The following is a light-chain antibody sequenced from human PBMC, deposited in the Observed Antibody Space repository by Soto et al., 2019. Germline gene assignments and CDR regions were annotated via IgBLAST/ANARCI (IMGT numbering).Light chain of an antibody. CDR1: QSISSY. CDR2: AAS. V-gene: IGKV1-39*01. CDR3: QQSYSTPSIT. Sequence: DIQMTQSPSSLCASVRESXXITCXASQSISSYFNWYQQKPGKATKLXXYAASSSQSGVPSRFSGSGSGTDFTLTISSLQPEDFATYYCQQSYSTPSITFGQGTRLEIK. J-gene: IGKJ5*01.